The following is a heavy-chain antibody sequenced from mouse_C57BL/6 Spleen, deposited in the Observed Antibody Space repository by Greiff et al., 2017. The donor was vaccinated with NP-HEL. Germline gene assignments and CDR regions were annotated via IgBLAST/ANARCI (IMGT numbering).Heavy chain of an antibody. Sequence: VQLQQPGAELVKPGASVKLSCKASGYTFTSYWMQWVKQRPGQGLEWIGEIDPSDSYTNYNQKFKGKATLTVDTSSSTAYMQLSSLTSEDSAVYYCARDDYSFWGQGTSVTVSS. V-gene: IGHV1-50*01. CDR3: ARDDYSF. J-gene: IGHJ4*01. D-gene: IGHD2-4*01. CDR1: GYTFTSYW. CDR2: IDPSDSYT.